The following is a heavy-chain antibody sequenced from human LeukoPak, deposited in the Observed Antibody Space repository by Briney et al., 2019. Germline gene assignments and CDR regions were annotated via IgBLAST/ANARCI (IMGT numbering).Heavy chain of an antibody. Sequence: PGGSLRLSCAASGFTFSSYAMHWVRQAPGKGLEWVAVISYDGSNKYYADSVKGRFTISRDNSKNTPYLQMNSLRAEDTAVYYCARVVVPAAIRGYFQHWGQGTLVTVSS. CDR2: ISYDGSNK. D-gene: IGHD2-2*02. CDR3: ARVVVPAAIRGYFQH. CDR1: GFTFSSYA. J-gene: IGHJ1*01. V-gene: IGHV3-30-3*01.